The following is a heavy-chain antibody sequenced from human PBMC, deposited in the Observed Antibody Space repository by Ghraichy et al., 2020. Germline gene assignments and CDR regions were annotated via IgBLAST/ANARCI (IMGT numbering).Heavy chain of an antibody. J-gene: IGHJ6*02. D-gene: IGHD2-2*01. Sequence: LSLTCAASGFTFSDYYMSWIRQAPGKGLEWVSYITSSGSTIYNADSVKGRFTISRDNAKNSLYLQMNSLRAEDTAVYYCARDGVVVRAAAHTYYYYGMDVWGQGTTVTVSS. V-gene: IGHV3-11*01. CDR3: ARDGVVVRAAAHTYYYYGMDV. CDR2: ITSSGSTI. CDR1: GFTFSDYY.